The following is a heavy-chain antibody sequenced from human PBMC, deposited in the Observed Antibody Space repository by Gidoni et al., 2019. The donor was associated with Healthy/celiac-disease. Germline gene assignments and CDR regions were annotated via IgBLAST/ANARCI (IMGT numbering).Heavy chain of an antibody. Sequence: QVQLQESGPGLVKPSETLSLPCTVSGYSLSSGYYWGWIRQPPGKGLEWIGSSYHSGSTYYNPSLKSRVTISVDTSKNQFSLKLSSVTAADTAVYYCASAMVRGVIMDYFDYWGQGTLVTVSS. CDR2: SYHSGST. J-gene: IGHJ4*02. CDR1: GYSLSSGYY. D-gene: IGHD3-10*01. V-gene: IGHV4-38-2*02. CDR3: ASAMVRGVIMDYFDY.